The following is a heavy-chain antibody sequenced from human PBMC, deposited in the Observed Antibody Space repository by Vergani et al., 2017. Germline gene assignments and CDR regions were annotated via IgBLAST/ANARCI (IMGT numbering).Heavy chain of an antibody. J-gene: IGHJ5*02. D-gene: IGHD2-21*01. CDR1: GYTFTSYG. CDR3: ARASCGGDCYIDP. V-gene: IGHV1-18*04. Sequence: QVQLVQSGAEVKKPGASLKVSCKASGYTFTSYGISWVRQAPGQGLEWMGWISANNGNTNYAQKLQGRVTMTTDKSKSTAYMELRSLGSDDTAVYYCARASCGGDCYIDPWGQGTLVTVSS. CDR2: ISANNGNT.